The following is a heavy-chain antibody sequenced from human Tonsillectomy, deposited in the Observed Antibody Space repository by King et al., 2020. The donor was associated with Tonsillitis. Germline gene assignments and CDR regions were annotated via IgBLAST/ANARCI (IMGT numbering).Heavy chain of an antibody. CDR3: ARELNYWFDP. V-gene: IGHV1-69*06. D-gene: IGHD3-10*01. J-gene: IGHJ5*02. CDR1: EATFNNYG. Sequence: QLVQSGAGVKKPGSSVKVSCKASEATFNNYGISWVRQAPGGGLEWMGWIKPFFGTATYAQKIQGRVTITADRSTSTAYMELSSLRSEDTAVYYCARELNYWFDPWGQGTLVTVSS. CDR2: IKPFFGTA.